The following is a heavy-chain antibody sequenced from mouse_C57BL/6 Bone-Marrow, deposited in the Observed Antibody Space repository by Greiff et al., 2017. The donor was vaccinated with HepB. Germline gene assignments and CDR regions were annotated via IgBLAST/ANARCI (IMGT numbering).Heavy chain of an antibody. CDR1: GYTFTSYG. J-gene: IGHJ2*01. CDR3: ARVITTVVGFDY. CDR2: IYPRSGNT. D-gene: IGHD1-1*01. V-gene: IGHV1-81*01. Sequence: LVESGAELARPGASVKLSCKASGYTFTSYGISWVKQRTGQGLEWIGEIYPRSGNTYYNEKFKGKATLTADKSSSTAYMELRSLTSEDSAVYFCARVITTVVGFDYWGQGTTLTVSS.